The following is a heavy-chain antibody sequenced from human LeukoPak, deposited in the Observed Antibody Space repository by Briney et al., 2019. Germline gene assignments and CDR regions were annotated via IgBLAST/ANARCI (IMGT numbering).Heavy chain of an antibody. CDR3: ARSQYYYDSSGHYYYFDY. D-gene: IGHD3-22*01. Sequence: PGGSLRLSCAASEFSVGSNYMTWVRQAPGKGLEWVAFIRYDGSNKYYADSVKGRFTISRDNSKNTLYLQMNSLRAEDTAVYYCARSQYYYDSSGHYYYFDYWGRGTLVTVSS. CDR1: EFSVGSNY. J-gene: IGHJ4*02. CDR2: IRYDGSNK. V-gene: IGHV3-30*02.